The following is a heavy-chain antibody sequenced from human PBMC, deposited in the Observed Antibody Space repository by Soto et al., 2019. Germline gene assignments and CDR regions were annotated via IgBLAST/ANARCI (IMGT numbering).Heavy chain of an antibody. CDR1: GGSVRSDYYY. CDR2: IYYSGST. V-gene: IGHV4-61*01. CDR3: ARESYDGGGYYSRWFDP. Sequence: SETLSLTCTVSGGSVRSDYYYWSWIRQPPGKGLEWIGYIYYSGSTNYNPSLQSRVTISLDTPKNQFSLKLNSVTAADTAVYYCARESYDGGGYYSRWFDPWGRGAQVTVSS. D-gene: IGHD3-22*01. J-gene: IGHJ5*02.